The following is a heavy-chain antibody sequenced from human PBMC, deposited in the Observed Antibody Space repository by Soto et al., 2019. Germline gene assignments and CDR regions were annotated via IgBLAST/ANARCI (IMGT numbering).Heavy chain of an antibody. J-gene: IGHJ6*02. D-gene: IGHD3-3*01. V-gene: IGHV3-23*01. Sequence: PGGSQRLSCAASGFTFSSYAMSWVRQAPGKGLEWVSAISGSGGSTYYADSVKGRFTISRDNSKNTLYLQMNSLRAEDTAVYYCAKDIKSDYDFWSGYGAGYGMDVWGQGTTVTVSS. CDR2: ISGSGGST. CDR3: AKDIKSDYDFWSGYGAGYGMDV. CDR1: GFTFSSYA.